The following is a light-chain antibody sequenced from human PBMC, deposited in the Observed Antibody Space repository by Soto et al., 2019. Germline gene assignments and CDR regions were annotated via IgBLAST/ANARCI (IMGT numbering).Light chain of an antibody. CDR1: QPVSTNY. CDR2: GAS. Sequence: EIVLTQSPGTLSLSRGERATLXXRASQPVSTNYLAWYQQKPGQAPRLXXYGASSRATDIPDRFSGSGSGTDFTLTISSLQSEDYAIYYCQQYNNWPPWTFGQGTKVDIK. J-gene: IGKJ1*01. V-gene: IGKV3-20*01. CDR3: QQYNNWPPWT.